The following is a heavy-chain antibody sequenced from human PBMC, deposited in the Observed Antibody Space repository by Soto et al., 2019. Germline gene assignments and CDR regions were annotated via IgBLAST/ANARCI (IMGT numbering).Heavy chain of an antibody. CDR1: GFTFTSYA. CDR3: AKLGCGHTTCYNDY. CDR2: ISGGGSTT. V-gene: IGHV3-23*01. D-gene: IGHD2-2*02. J-gene: IGHJ4*02. Sequence: GGSLRLSCAASGFTFTSYAMNWVRQSPGKGLQWVSAISGGGSTTYYEDSVKGRFTISRDNSKNSLYLQMNSLRADDTAIYYCAKLGCGHTTCYNDYWGQGILVTVPQ.